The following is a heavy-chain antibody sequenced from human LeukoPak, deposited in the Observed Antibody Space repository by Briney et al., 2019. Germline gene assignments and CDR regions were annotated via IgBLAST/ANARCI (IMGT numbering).Heavy chain of an antibody. CDR1: GGSVSSSNYY. CDR3: ARHWEQQPAPGDDC. J-gene: IGHJ4*02. CDR2: IYYSGRT. Sequence: PSETLSLTCTVSGGSVSSSNYYWGWIRRPPGKGLEWIGSIYYSGRTNYNPSLKSRVTMSVDMSKNQFSLKLRSVTAADTAMYYCARHWEQQPAPGDDCWGQGSLVTVSS. V-gene: IGHV4-39*01. D-gene: IGHD6-13*01.